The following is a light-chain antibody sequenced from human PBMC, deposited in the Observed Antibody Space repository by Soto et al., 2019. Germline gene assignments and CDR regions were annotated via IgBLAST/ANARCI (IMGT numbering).Light chain of an antibody. V-gene: IGKV1-8*01. CDR3: QQYYSYPSG. CDR2: AAS. Sequence: AIRMTQSPSSLSASTGDRVTITCRASQGISSYLAWYQQKPGKAPKLLIYAASTLQSGVPSRFSGSGSGTDFTLTISCLQSEDFSTYYCQQYYSYPSGFGQGPKV. J-gene: IGKJ1*01. CDR1: QGISSY.